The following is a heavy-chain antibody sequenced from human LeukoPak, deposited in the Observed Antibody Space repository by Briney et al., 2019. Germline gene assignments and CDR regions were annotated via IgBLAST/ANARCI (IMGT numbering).Heavy chain of an antibody. D-gene: IGHD3-10*01. Sequence: GESLKISCKGSGYSFTSYWIGWVRQMPGKGLEWMGIIYPGDSDTRYSPSFQGQVTISADKSISTAYLQWSSLKASDTTMCYCARHPSPRGYYYYGMDVWGQGTTVTVSS. CDR1: GYSFTSYW. V-gene: IGHV5-51*01. J-gene: IGHJ6*02. CDR3: ARHPSPRGYYYYGMDV. CDR2: IYPGDSDT.